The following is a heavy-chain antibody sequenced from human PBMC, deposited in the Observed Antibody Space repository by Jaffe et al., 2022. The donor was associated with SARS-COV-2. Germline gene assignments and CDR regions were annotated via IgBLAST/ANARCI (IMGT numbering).Heavy chain of an antibody. CDR1: GGSIYPNEYY. Sequence: QLQLQESGPGLVKPSETLSLTCTVSGGSIYPNEYYWGWIRQPPGKGLEWLGSIFYSGSTSYNPSLKSRVTVSVDTSKNQFSLRLSSVTAADTAVYYCARRDPHYKYYFDNWGQGTLVTVSS. CDR3: ARRDPHYKYYFDN. CDR2: IFYSGST. J-gene: IGHJ4*02. V-gene: IGHV4-39*01. D-gene: IGHD4-4*01.